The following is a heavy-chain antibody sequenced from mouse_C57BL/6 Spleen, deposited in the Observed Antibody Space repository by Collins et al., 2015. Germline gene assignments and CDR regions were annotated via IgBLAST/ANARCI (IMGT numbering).Heavy chain of an antibody. CDR2: IYPGDGDT. V-gene: IGHV1-80*01. CDR3: ARGTY. J-gene: IGHJ3*01. Sequence: NWVKQRPDKGLEWIGQIYPGDGDTNYNGKFKDKATLTADKSSSTAYMQLSSLTSEDSAVYFCARGTYWGQGTLVTVSA.